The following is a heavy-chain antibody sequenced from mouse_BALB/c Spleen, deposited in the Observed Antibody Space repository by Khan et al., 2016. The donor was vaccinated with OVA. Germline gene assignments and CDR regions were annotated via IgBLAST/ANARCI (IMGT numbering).Heavy chain of an antibody. CDR1: GYTFTSYW. V-gene: IGHV1S132*01. CDR3: ARGYFGNYEFVY. Sequence: VQLQESGAELVKPGASVKLSCKTSGYTFTSYWIQWVKQRPGQGLGWIGQIFPGTGTTYYNENFKGKATLTVDTSANTAYMQFSSLTSEDSAVYFCARGYFGNYEFVYWGQGTLVTVSP. CDR2: IFPGTGTT. J-gene: IGHJ3*01. D-gene: IGHD2-1*01.